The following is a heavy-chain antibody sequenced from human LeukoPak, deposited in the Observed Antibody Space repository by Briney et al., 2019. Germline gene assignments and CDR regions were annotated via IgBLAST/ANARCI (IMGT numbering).Heavy chain of an antibody. CDR2: MNPNSGNT. J-gene: IGHJ4*02. Sequence: ASVKVSCKASGYTFTSYDINWVRQATGRGLEWMGWMNPNSGNTGYAQKFQGRVTITRNTSISTAYMELSSLRSEDTAVYYCARSATRSRIASYLRYWGQGTLVTVSS. D-gene: IGHD3-10*01. V-gene: IGHV1-8*03. CDR1: GYTFTSYD. CDR3: ARSATRSRIASYLRY.